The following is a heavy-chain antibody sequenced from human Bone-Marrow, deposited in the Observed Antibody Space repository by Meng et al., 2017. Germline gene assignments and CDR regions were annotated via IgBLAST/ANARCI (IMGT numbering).Heavy chain of an antibody. V-gene: IGHV3-23*01. D-gene: IGHD3-22*01. J-gene: IGHJ4*02. Sequence: GESLKISCAASGFTFSSYWMSWVRQAPGKGLEWVSIISGSGGSTYYADSVKGRFTISRDNSKNTLYLQMNSLRAEDTAVYYCAKKYYYDSSGYSLDYWGQGTLVTVSS. CDR3: AKKYYYDSSGYSLDY. CDR2: ISGSGGST. CDR1: GFTFSSYW.